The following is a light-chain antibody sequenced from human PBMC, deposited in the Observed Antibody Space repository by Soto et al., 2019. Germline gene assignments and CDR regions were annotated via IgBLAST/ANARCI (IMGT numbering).Light chain of an antibody. V-gene: IGKV3-20*01. J-gene: IGKJ5*01. Sequence: VTLSLTQKEGASLSCRASQSVSSSYLAWYQQKPGQAPRLLMYGASDRATGTPGRFSGSGSGTDFTLTISGLEPEDTAVYYCLQFYVSVTFGQVGLLEI. CDR2: GAS. CDR1: QSVSSSY. CDR3: LQFYVSVT.